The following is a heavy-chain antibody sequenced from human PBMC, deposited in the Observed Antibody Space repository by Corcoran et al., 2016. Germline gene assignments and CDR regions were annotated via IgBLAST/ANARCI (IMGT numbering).Heavy chain of an antibody. D-gene: IGHD4-4*01. Sequence: QVQLVESGGGVVQPGRSLRLSCAASGFTFSTYGMHWVHQAPGKGLEWVAVISFDGSNKYYADSVRGRFTISRDNAKNTLYLQMNSLRAEDTAVYYCAKGMYSNPYYFDYWGQGTLVTVSS. J-gene: IGHJ4*02. CDR3: AKGMYSNPYYFDY. V-gene: IGHV3-30*18. CDR2: ISFDGSNK. CDR1: GFTFSTYG.